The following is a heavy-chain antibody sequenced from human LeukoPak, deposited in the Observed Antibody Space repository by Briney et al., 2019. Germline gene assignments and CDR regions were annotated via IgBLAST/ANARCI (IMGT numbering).Heavy chain of an antibody. CDR3: ARGAAYFDY. CDR2: INNDGSST. D-gene: IGHD6-25*01. CDR1: GFTFSNSW. J-gene: IGHJ4*02. V-gene: IGHV3-74*01. Sequence: GGSLRLSCAASGFTFSNSWMHWVRQAPGKGPVWVSRINNDGSSTTYADSVKGRFTISRDNAKKTLYLQMNSLRPEDTAVYYCARGAAYFDYWGQGTLVTVSS.